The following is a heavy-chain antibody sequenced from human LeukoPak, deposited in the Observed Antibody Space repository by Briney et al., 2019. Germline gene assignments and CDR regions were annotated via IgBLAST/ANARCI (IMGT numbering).Heavy chain of an antibody. V-gene: IGHV1-18*01. J-gene: IGHJ3*02. D-gene: IGHD3-22*01. Sequence: ASVKVSCKASGYTFTSYGISWVRQAPGQGLEWMGWISAYNGNTIYAQKLQGRVTMTTDTSTSTAYMELRSLRSDDTAVYYCARDEAYYYDSQAFDIWGQGTMVTVSS. CDR1: GYTFTSYG. CDR3: ARDEAYYYDSQAFDI. CDR2: ISAYNGNT.